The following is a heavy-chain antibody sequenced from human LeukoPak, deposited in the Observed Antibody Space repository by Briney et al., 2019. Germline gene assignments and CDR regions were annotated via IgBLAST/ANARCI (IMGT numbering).Heavy chain of an antibody. Sequence: PGGSLRLSCAASGFTFSSYWMHWVRQAPGKGLVWVSRINTDGSSTSYADSVKGRFTISRDNSKNTLYLQMNSLRAEDTAVYYCAKGSFLWNYVGAFDIWGQGTMVTVSS. D-gene: IGHD1-7*01. V-gene: IGHV3-74*01. CDR1: GFTFSSYW. CDR3: AKGSFLWNYVGAFDI. CDR2: INTDGSST. J-gene: IGHJ3*02.